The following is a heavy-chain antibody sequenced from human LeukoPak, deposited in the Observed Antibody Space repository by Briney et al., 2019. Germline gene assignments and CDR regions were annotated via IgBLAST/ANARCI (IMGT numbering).Heavy chain of an antibody. V-gene: IGHV4-39*01. J-gene: IGHJ6*02. D-gene: IGHD2-15*01. CDR3: EKDSHLDV. CDR1: GGSISGSDSA. Sequence: SETLSPTCTVSGGSISGSDSAWGCIRQLPGRGLEWIGNIHSSGNSFCNPSLKSRVTISVDTSKNQFSLKLSSVTAADTAVYYCEKDSHLDVWGQGTTVTVSS. CDR2: IHSSGNS.